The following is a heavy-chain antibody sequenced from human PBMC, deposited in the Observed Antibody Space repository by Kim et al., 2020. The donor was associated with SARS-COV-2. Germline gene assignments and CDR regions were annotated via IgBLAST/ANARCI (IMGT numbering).Heavy chain of an antibody. CDR3: ARERTHYYGMDV. Sequence: SETLSLTCTVSGGSVSSGSYYWSWIRQPPGKGLEWIGYIYYSGSTNYNPSLKSRVTISVDTSKNQFSLKLSSVTAADTAVYYCARERTHYYGMDVWGQGTTVTVSS. CDR1: GGSVSSGSYY. V-gene: IGHV4-61*01. CDR2: IYYSGST. J-gene: IGHJ6*02.